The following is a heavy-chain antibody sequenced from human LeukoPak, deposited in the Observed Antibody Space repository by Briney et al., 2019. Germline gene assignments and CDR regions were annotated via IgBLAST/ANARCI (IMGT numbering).Heavy chain of an antibody. J-gene: IGHJ3*01. CDR3: ARDPPWGVTTPIV. Sequence: PSETLSLTCTASGGSVSSDSYYWTWIRQPPGRGLECIGYIYYTGSTNYNPSLESRVTISVDTSKNQFSLKLSSVTAADTAVYYCARDPPWGVTTPIVWGQGTMVTVSS. V-gene: IGHV4-61*01. CDR1: GGSVSSDSYY. CDR2: IYYTGST. D-gene: IGHD4-17*01.